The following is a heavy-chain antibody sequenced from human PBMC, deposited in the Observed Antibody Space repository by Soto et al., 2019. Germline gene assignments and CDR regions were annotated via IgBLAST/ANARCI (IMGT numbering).Heavy chain of an antibody. Sequence: ASVKVSCKASGGTFSSYAISWVRQAPGQGLEWMGGIIPIFGTANYAQKFQGRVTITADESTSTAYMELSSLRSEDTAVYYCARDRSPDSSGWYGQWNWFDPWGQGTLVTVSS. CDR1: GGTFSSYA. J-gene: IGHJ5*02. CDR2: IIPIFGTA. D-gene: IGHD6-19*01. V-gene: IGHV1-69*13. CDR3: ARDRSPDSSGWYGQWNWFDP.